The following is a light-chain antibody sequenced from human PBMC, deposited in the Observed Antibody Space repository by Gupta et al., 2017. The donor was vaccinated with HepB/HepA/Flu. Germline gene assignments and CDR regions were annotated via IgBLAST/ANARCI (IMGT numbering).Light chain of an antibody. Sequence: TALTQPASVSGSPAHTITIPCTGTSGDIGRYNYVSWYQHHPGKSPKLVIYDVSRRPSGVSNRFSGSKSGDTASLTISGLQTEDDADYYCSSYAGSFTVAVFGGGTKLTVL. V-gene: IGLV2-14*03. J-gene: IGLJ2*01. CDR2: DVS. CDR3: SSYAGSFTVAV. CDR1: SGDIGRYNY.